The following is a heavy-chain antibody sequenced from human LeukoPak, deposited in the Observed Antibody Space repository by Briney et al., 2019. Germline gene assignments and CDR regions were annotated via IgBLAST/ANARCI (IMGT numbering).Heavy chain of an antibody. CDR3: ARHRPYSSGWRHFDY. CDR2: IYPGDSET. V-gene: IGHV5-51*01. CDR1: GYSFTSYW. J-gene: IGHJ4*02. D-gene: IGHD6-19*01. Sequence: GESLKISCKGSGYSFTSYWIGWVRQMPGKGLEWMGIIYPGDSETRYSPSLQGRVTISADKSISTACLQWSSLTASDTAMYYCARHRPYSSGWRHFDYWGQGTLVTVSS.